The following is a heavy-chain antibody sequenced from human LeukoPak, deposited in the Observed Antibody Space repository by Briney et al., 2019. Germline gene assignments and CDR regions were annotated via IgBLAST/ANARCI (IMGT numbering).Heavy chain of an antibody. D-gene: IGHD3-16*01. J-gene: IGHJ4*02. CDR1: GYTFSTYH. CDR2: ISPSNRNT. V-gene: IGHV1-46*01. CDR3: VREASGGYFDY. Sequence: GASLKVSCKASGYTFSTYHMNWVRQAPGQGLEWMGTISPSNRNTNYAQSFRGRVTMTRDTSTSTVYMELTSLTSEDTAVYYCVREASGGYFDYWGQGTQVTVSS.